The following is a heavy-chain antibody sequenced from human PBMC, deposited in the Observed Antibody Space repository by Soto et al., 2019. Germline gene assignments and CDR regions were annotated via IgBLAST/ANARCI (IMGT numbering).Heavy chain of an antibody. CDR3: ARLTLLIWDLGI. CDR2: SRNKANIYNT. Sequence: LRLSCTASGFIFSDYYMDWVHQAPGKGLEWVTRSRNKANIYNTEYAASVKGRFTILRDDSKKSRYLKMNSLKTEDAAVSFCARLTLLIWDLGIWDQGTMGTVSS. CDR1: GFIFSDYY. D-gene: IGHD1-26*01. V-gene: IGHV3-72*01. J-gene: IGHJ3*02.